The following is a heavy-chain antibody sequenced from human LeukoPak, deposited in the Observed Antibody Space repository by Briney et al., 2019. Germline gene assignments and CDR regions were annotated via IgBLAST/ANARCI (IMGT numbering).Heavy chain of an antibody. CDR2: IFHTGTT. J-gene: IGHJ5*02. CDR1: DGSINSYY. D-gene: IGHD2/OR15-2a*01. Sequence: KSSETLSLTCSVSDGSINSYYWNWIRRPPGKGLEWIGYIFHTGTTNYDPSLKSRVTISIDTSKSQFSLRLTSVTAADTAMHFCARGAQNNDWFDPWGQGTLVTVSS. CDR3: ARGAQNNDWFDP. V-gene: IGHV4-59*01.